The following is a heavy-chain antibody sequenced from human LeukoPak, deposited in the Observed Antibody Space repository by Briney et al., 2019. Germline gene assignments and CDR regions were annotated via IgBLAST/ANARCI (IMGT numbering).Heavy chain of an antibody. Sequence: GGSLRLSCAASGFTFSSYSMNWVRQAPGKGLEWVSSISSSSSYIYYADSVKGRFTISRDNAKNSLYLQMNSLRAEDTAVYYCARVSPGIAAAGPIDYWGQGTLVTVSS. CDR2: ISSSSSYI. CDR1: GFTFSSYS. V-gene: IGHV3-21*04. J-gene: IGHJ4*02. CDR3: ARVSPGIAAAGPIDY. D-gene: IGHD6-13*01.